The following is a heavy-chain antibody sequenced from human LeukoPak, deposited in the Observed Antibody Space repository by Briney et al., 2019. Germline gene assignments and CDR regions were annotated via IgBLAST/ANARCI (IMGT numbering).Heavy chain of an antibody. Sequence: PSETLSLTCAVYGGSFSGYYWSWIRQPPGKGLEWIGEINHSGSTNYNPSPKSRVTISVDTSKNQFSLKLSSVTAADTAVYYCARGSIAAAAYAATTHYNWFDPWGQGTLVTVSS. CDR3: ARGSIAAAAYAATTHYNWFDP. V-gene: IGHV4-34*01. CDR1: GGSFSGYY. CDR2: INHSGST. J-gene: IGHJ5*02. D-gene: IGHD6-13*01.